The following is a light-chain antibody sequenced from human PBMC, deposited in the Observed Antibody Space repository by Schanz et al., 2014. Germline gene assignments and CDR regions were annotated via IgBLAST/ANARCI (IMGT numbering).Light chain of an antibody. V-gene: IGLV2-18*02. Sequence: QSALTQPPSVSGSPGQSVTISCTGTSSDVGGYNRVSWYQQPPGTAPKLMIYDVTNRPSGVPDRFSGSKSGNTASLTVSGLQAEDEADYYCSSYADRAQVFGGGTKLTVL. CDR2: DVT. CDR3: SSYADRAQV. J-gene: IGLJ3*02. CDR1: SSDVGGYNR.